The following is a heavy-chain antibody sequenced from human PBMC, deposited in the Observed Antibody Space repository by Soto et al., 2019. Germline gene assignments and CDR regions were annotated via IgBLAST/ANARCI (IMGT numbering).Heavy chain of an antibody. J-gene: IGHJ5*02. Sequence: QVHLVQSGVEVKTPGASVKVSCQASGYTFFTYDISWVRQAPGQGLEWMGWISTYSGDTKYAQKFQGRGTMATDTSMTTAYLELRSLRSDDTAVYYCARHHGPTTSENWFDPWGQGTLVTVSS. CDR2: ISTYSGDT. CDR1: GYTFFTYD. D-gene: IGHD5-12*01. V-gene: IGHV1-18*01. CDR3: ARHHGPTTSENWFDP.